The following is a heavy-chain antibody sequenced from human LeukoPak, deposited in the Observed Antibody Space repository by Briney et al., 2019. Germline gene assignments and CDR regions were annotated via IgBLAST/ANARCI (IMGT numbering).Heavy chain of an antibody. V-gene: IGHV1-18*01. D-gene: IGHD1-26*01. CDR3: ARSDSGSYYGPFDY. Sequence: GASVNVSCKASGYTFTSYGISWVRQAPGQGLEWMGWISAYNGNTNYAQKLQGRVTMTTDTSTSTAYMELRSLRSDDTAVYYCARSDSGSYYGPFDYWGQGTLVTVSS. J-gene: IGHJ4*02. CDR2: ISAYNGNT. CDR1: GYTFTSYG.